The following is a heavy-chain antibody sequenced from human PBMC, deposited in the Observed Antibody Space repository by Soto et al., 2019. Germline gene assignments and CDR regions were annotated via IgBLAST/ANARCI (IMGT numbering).Heavy chain of an antibody. CDR3: ARGGNYDFWRGFGDINWFDP. V-gene: IGHV4-30-2*01. CDR1: GGSISSGGYS. J-gene: IGHJ5*02. Sequence: PSETLSLTCAVSGGSISSGGYSWSWIRQPPGKGLEWIGYIYHSGSTYYNLSLKSRVTISVDRSKNQFSLKLGSVTAADTAVYYCARGGNYDFWRGFGDINWFDPWGQGTLVTVSS. D-gene: IGHD3-3*01. CDR2: IYHSGST.